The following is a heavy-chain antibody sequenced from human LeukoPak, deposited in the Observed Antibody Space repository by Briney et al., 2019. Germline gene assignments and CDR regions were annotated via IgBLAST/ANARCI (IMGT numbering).Heavy chain of an antibody. V-gene: IGHV4-59*08. Sequence: PSETLSLTCTVSGGSICTYYWSWIRQPPGKGLEWIGYIHYSGTTNYNPSLKNRVTISLDTSKNQFSLNLSSVTAADTAVYYCARMGGYSGYATHWGQGTLVTVSS. CDR1: GGSICTYY. CDR3: ARMGGYSGYATH. J-gene: IGHJ4*02. D-gene: IGHD5-12*01. CDR2: IHYSGTT.